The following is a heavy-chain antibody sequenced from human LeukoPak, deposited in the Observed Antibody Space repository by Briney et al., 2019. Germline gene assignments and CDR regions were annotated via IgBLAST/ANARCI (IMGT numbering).Heavy chain of an antibody. Sequence: GGSLRLSCAASGFTFSSYSMNWVRQAPGKGLEWVSSITSGTYIYTADSPKGRFTISRDNAKNSLYLQMNSLRAEDTAVYYCARATTGYGGEFDYWGQGTLVTVSS. CDR2: ITSGTYI. D-gene: IGHD4-4*01. V-gene: IGHV3-21*01. CDR1: GFTFSSYS. J-gene: IGHJ4*02. CDR3: ARATTGYGGEFDY.